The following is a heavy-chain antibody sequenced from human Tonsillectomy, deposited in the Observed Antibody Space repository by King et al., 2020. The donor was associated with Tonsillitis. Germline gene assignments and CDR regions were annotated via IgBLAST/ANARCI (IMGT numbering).Heavy chain of an antibody. D-gene: IGHD2-2*01. CDR1: GFTFSSYS. V-gene: IGHV3-21*01. CDR3: AGHRPDIVVVPAH. CDR2: ISSSSSYI. Sequence: VQLVESGGGLVKPGGSLRLSCAASGFTFSSYSMNWVRQSPGKGLEWFSSISSSSSYIYYADSVKGRFTISRDNAKNSLYLQMNSLRAEDTAVYYCAGHRPDIVVVPAHWGQGTLVTVSS. J-gene: IGHJ4*02.